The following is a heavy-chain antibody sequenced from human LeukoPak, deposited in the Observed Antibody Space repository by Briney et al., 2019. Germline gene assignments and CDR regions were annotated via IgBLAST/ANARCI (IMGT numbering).Heavy chain of an antibody. J-gene: IGHJ6*03. CDR1: GFTFSSYG. D-gene: IGHD6-13*01. Sequence: GGSLRLSCAASGFTFSSYGMSWVRQAPGEGLEGVSAISGSGGSTYYADSVKGRFTISRDNSKNTLYLQMNSLRAEDTAVYYCAKDGAAADEAYYYYYYMDVWGKGTTVTVSS. CDR2: ISGSGGST. V-gene: IGHV3-23*01. CDR3: AKDGAAADEAYYYYYYMDV.